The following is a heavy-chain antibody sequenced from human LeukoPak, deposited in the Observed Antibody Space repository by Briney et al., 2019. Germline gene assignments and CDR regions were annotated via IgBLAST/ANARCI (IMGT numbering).Heavy chain of an antibody. CDR1: GGSINSYY. CDR2: IYYGGST. Sequence: SETLSLTCTVSGGSINSYYWSWIRQPPGKGLEWIGYIYYGGSTNYNPSLKSRVTISVDTSKKQFSLKLTSVTAADTAVYYCARHCFHGSGCDYWGQGTLVTVSS. CDR3: ARHCFHGSGCDY. V-gene: IGHV4-59*01. J-gene: IGHJ4*02. D-gene: IGHD3-10*01.